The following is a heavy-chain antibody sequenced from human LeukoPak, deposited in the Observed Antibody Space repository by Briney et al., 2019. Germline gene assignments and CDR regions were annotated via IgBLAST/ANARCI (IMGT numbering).Heavy chain of an antibody. CDR2: IYSSGST. D-gene: IGHD3-9*01. J-gene: IGHJ2*01. CDR3: ARQYSDILTGYHRGELYWYFDL. Sequence: SETLSLTCTVSGGSISSGSYYWSWIRQPAGKGLEWIGRIYSSGSTNYNPSLKSRVTISLDTSNNQFSLNLSSVTAADTDVYYCARQYSDILTGYHRGELYWYFDLWGRGTLVTVSS. CDR1: GGSISSGSYY. V-gene: IGHV4-61*02.